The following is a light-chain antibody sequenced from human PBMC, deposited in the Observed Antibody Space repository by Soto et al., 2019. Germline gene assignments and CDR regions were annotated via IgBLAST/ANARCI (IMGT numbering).Light chain of an antibody. V-gene: IGKV3-20*01. CDR1: QSLSRSY. J-gene: IGKJ4*02. Sequence: EIVLTQSPGTLSLSPGERSTFSCRASQSLSRSYLAWYQQKPGQAPRLLMYGASSRATGIPYRFSGRGAGTDFTLTINRLEPEDFAVYYCQQYGSSPLTFGGGTKVEIK. CDR2: GAS. CDR3: QQYGSSPLT.